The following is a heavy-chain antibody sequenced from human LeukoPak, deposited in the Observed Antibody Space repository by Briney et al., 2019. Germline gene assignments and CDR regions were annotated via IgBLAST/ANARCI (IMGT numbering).Heavy chain of an antibody. D-gene: IGHD2-15*01. CDR3: ARRRAATNWFDP. CDR2: IYYSGST. V-gene: IGHV4-59*08. J-gene: IGHJ5*02. Sequence: SETLSLTCTVSGGSISSYYWSWIRQPPGKGLEWIGYIYYSGSTNYSPSLKSRVTISEDTSKNQFSLKLSSVTAADTAVYYCARRRAATNWFDPWGQGTLVTVSS. CDR1: GGSISSYY.